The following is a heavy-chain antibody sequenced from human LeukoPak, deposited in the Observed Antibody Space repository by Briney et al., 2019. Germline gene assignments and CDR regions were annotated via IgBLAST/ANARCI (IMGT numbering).Heavy chain of an antibody. Sequence: AGGSQRLSCAASGFTFSDYYMSWIRQAPGKGLEWVSYISSSGSTIYYADSVKGRFTISRDNAKNSLYLQMNSLKAEDTAVYYCARDIAAAASPFDYWGQGTLVTVSS. V-gene: IGHV3-11*01. J-gene: IGHJ4*02. CDR3: ARDIAAAASPFDY. CDR2: ISSSGSTI. CDR1: GFTFSDYY. D-gene: IGHD6-13*01.